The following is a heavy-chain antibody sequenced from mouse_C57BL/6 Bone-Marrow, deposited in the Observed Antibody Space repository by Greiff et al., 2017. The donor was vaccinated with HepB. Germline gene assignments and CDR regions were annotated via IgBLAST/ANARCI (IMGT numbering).Heavy chain of an antibody. CDR3: ARPLFDGYSYYYAMDY. Sequence: EVKLVESGPGLVKPSQSLSLTCSVTGYSITSGYYWNWIRQFPGNKLEWMGYISYDGSNNYNPSLKNRISITRDTSKNQFFLKLNSVTTEDTATYYCARPLFDGYSYYYAMDYWGQGTSVTVSS. V-gene: IGHV3-6*01. D-gene: IGHD2-3*01. CDR2: ISYDGSN. CDR1: GYSITSGYY. J-gene: IGHJ4*01.